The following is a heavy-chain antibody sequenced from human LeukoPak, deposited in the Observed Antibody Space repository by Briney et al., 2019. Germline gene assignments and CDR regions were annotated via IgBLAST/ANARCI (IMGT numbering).Heavy chain of an antibody. CDR2: TNPSGGST. CDR3: ARDGAADGMDV. CDR1: GYTFTSYY. V-gene: IGHV1-46*01. D-gene: IGHD2-15*01. J-gene: IGHJ6*02. Sequence: GASVKVSFKSSGYTFTSYYMNWVRQAPGQGLEWMGITNPSGGSTSYAQKFQDRVAMTRDTSTSTMYMELSSLTSEDTAVYYCARDGAADGMDVWGQGTTVTVSS.